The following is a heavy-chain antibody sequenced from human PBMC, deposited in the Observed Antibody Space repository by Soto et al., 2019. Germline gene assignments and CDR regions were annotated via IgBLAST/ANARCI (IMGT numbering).Heavy chain of an antibody. CDR1: GYTFTSYG. CDR3: ARIYYYDSSGTPGFQH. Sequence: ASVKVSCKASGYTFTSYGISWVRQAPGQGLEWMGWISAYNGNTNYAQKLQGRVTMTTDTSTSTAYMELRSLRSDDTAVYYCARIYYYDSSGTPGFQHRGQGTLVTVSS. V-gene: IGHV1-18*01. D-gene: IGHD3-22*01. CDR2: ISAYNGNT. J-gene: IGHJ1*01.